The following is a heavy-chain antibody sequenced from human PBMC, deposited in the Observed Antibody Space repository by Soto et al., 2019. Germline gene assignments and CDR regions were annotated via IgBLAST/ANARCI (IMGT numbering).Heavy chain of an antibody. CDR2: ISSSSSYI. D-gene: IGHD2-15*01. V-gene: IGHV3-21*01. Sequence: PGGSLRLSCAASGFTFSSYSMNWVRQAPGKGLEWVSSISSSSSYIYYADSVKGRFTISRDNAKNSLYLQMNSLRAEDTAVYYCARDLGYCSGGRCYLGVFDYWGQGTLVTVSS. CDR1: GFTFSSYS. CDR3: ARDLGYCSGGRCYLGVFDY. J-gene: IGHJ4*02.